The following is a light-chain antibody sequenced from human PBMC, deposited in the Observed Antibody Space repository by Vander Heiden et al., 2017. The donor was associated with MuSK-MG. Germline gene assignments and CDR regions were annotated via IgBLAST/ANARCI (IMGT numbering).Light chain of an antibody. CDR1: QSFSSRN. J-gene: IGKJ3*01. V-gene: IGKV3-20*01. Sequence: EIVLTQSPGTLSLSPGERATLSCRASQSFSSRNLAWFQHKRGQAPRLLIYGASSRASGIPDRFSGSGSGTDFTLTISRLEPDDFAVYYCHRDDNLRFTFGPGTKVDIK. CDR2: GAS. CDR3: HRDDNLRFT.